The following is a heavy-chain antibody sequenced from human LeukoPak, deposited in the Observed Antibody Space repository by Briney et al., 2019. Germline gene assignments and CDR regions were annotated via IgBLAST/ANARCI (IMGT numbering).Heavy chain of an antibody. CDR3: AREGYCSGGSCYPEIDY. CDR1: GYSISSGYY. J-gene: IGHJ4*02. D-gene: IGHD2-15*01. Sequence: PSETLSLTCAVSGYSISSGYYWGWIRQPPGKGLEWIGSIYHSGSTYYNPSLKSRVTISVDTSKNQFSLKLSSVTAADTAVYYCAREGYCSGGSCYPEIDYWGQGTLVTVSS. CDR2: IYHSGST. V-gene: IGHV4-38-2*02.